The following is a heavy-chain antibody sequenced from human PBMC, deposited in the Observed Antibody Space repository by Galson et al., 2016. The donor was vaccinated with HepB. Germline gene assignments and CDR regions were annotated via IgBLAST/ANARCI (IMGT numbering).Heavy chain of an antibody. CDR2: ISGSGGST. V-gene: IGHV3-23*01. Sequence: SLRLSCAASGITFSSYDMNWARQAPGKGLEWVSYISGSGGSTFYADSVKGRFTISRDNSKNTLFLQMNSLRAEDTAIYYCAKGRINIDQDFDHWGQGTPVTVSS. CDR3: AKGRINIDQDFDH. J-gene: IGHJ4*02. CDR1: GITFSSYD. D-gene: IGHD2/OR15-2a*01.